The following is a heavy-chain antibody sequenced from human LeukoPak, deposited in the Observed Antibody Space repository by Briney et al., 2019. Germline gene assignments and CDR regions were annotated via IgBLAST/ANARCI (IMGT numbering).Heavy chain of an antibody. CDR3: AREQLISGSAQFDY. CDR1: GYSISSGYY. V-gene: IGHV4-38-2*02. D-gene: IGHD1-26*01. J-gene: IGHJ4*02. Sequence: PSETLSLTCTVSGYSISSGYYWGWIRQPPGKGLEWIGSIYHSGSTYYNPSLKSRVTISVDTSKNQFSLKLSSVTAADTAVYYCAREQLISGSAQFDYWGQGTLVTVSS. CDR2: IYHSGST.